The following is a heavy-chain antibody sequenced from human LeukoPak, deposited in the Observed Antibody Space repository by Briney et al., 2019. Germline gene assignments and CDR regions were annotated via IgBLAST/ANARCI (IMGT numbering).Heavy chain of an antibody. V-gene: IGHV1-69*05. CDR3: AGAFTTYYYDSSGYYLGRLDY. D-gene: IGHD3-22*01. CDR2: IIPIFGTA. CDR1: GGTFSSYA. J-gene: IGHJ4*02. Sequence: SVKVSCKASGGTFSSYAISWVRQAPGQGLEWMGGIIPIFGTANYAQKFQGRVTITTDESTSTAYMELSSLRSEDTAVYYCAGAFTTYYYDSSGYYLGRLDYWGQGALVTVSS.